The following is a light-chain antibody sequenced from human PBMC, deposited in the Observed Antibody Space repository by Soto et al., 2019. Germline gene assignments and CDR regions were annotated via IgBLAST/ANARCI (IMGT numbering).Light chain of an antibody. J-gene: IGKJ1*01. Sequence: EIVLTQSPGTLSLSPGERATLSCRASQTVTSNYLAWYQRKPGQAPRLLIYGASSRATDIPDRFSGSGSGTDFTLTITRLEPEDFAVYFCQQYAVSPSTFGQGTKVEIK. CDR3: QQYAVSPST. CDR2: GAS. V-gene: IGKV3-20*01. CDR1: QTVTSNY.